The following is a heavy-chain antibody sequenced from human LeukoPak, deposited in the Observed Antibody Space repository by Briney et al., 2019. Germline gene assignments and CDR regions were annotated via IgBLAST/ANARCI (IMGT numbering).Heavy chain of an antibody. D-gene: IGHD4-17*01. J-gene: IGHJ2*01. CDR3: VREDYNDSGWYFDL. Sequence: PPGGSLRLSCAASGFTFSSHWMHWVSHAPGKGLVWVSRIKTDGSRATYADSVKGRFTISRDNAKNTLYLQMNSLRAEDTAVYYCVREDYNDSGWYFDLWGRGTLVTVSS. V-gene: IGHV3-74*01. CDR1: GFTFSSHW. CDR2: IKTDGSRA.